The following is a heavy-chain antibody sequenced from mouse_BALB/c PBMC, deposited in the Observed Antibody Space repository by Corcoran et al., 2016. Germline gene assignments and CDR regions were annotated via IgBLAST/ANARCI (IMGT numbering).Heavy chain of an antibody. Sequence: QVQLQQSGAGLMKPGASVNISCKATGYTFRSYWLEWVKQRPGHGLEWIGEILPGSGSTNYNEKFKGKATFTADTSSNTAYMQLSSLTSEDSAVYYCARNYGSSYDWYFDVWGAGTTVTVSS. CDR1: GYTFRSYW. CDR2: ILPGSGST. CDR3: ARNYGSSYDWYFDV. V-gene: IGHV1-9*01. D-gene: IGHD1-1*01. J-gene: IGHJ1*01.